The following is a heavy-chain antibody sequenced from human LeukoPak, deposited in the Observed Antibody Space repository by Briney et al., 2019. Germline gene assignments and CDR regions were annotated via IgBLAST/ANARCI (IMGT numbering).Heavy chain of an antibody. Sequence: PSQTLSLTCTVSGGSISSGSYYWSWIRQPAGKGLEWIGRIYTSGSTNYNPSLKSRVTISVDTSKNQFSLKLSSVTAADTAVYYCARDLTGGPFFDYWGQGTLVTVSS. CDR1: GGSISSGSYY. V-gene: IGHV4-61*02. D-gene: IGHD7-27*01. J-gene: IGHJ4*02. CDR2: IYTSGST. CDR3: ARDLTGGPFFDY.